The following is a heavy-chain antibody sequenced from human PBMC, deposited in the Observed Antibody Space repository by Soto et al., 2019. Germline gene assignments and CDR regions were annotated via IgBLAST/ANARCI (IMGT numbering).Heavy chain of an antibody. CDR1: GGSISSYY. D-gene: IGHD1-26*01. CDR2: IYYSGST. CDR3: AARTLSGSYLFDY. Sequence: PSETLSLTCTVSGGSISSYYWSWIRQPPGKGLEWIGYIYYSGSTNYNPSLKSRVTISVDTSKNQFSLKLSSVTAADTAVYYCAARTLSGSYLFDYWGQGTLVTVSS. V-gene: IGHV4-59*01. J-gene: IGHJ4*02.